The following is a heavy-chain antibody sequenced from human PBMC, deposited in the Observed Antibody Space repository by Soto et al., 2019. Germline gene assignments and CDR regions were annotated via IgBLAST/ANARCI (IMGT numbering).Heavy chain of an antibody. CDR3: TRDRGFGMDV. V-gene: IGHV4-30-4*01. CDR2: MYSSGST. Sequence: QVRLQESGPGLVKSSQTLSLTCSVSGGAINSDYYYWGWVRQPPGKGLEWIGYMYSSGSTYSNPSLKSPVAMSVDTSQNHFSLRLSSVTAADTAVYYCTRDRGFGMDVWGQGTTVTVSS. CDR1: GGAINSDYYY. J-gene: IGHJ6*02.